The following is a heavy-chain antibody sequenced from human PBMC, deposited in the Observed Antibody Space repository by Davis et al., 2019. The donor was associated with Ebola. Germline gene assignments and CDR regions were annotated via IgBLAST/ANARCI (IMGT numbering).Heavy chain of an antibody. CDR2: INPNSGGT. CDR3: ARGDSSSWYVAYYYYYGMDV. CDR1: GYTFTGYY. D-gene: IGHD6-13*01. Sequence: ASVKVSCKASGYTFTGYYMHWVRQAPGQGLEWMGWINPNSGGTNYAQKFQGRVTMTRDTSISTAYMELSSLRSEDTAVYYCARGDSSSWYVAYYYYYGMDVWGQGTTVTVSS. V-gene: IGHV1-2*02. J-gene: IGHJ6*02.